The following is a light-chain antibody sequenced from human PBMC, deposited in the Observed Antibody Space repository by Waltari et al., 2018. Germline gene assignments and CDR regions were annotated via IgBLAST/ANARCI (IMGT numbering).Light chain of an antibody. CDR3: YSTDIFRSERGV. V-gene: IGLV3-10*01. CDR2: EGT. Sequence: SYELTQPPSVSVSPGQTATITCSGDLLTKKFTYWFQQKSGRAPVMVIYEGTKRRSAIPGGFSGSSSGTTAALTITGAQVEDEADYYCYSTDIFRSERGVFGGGTKLLVL. CDR1: LLTKKF. J-gene: IGLJ2*01.